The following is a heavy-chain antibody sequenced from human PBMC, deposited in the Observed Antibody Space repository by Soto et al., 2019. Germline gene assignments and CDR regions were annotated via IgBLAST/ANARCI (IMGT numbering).Heavy chain of an antibody. V-gene: IGHV1-46*04. CDR2: INPSGDST. CDR1: GDRFASYY. Sequence: ASVTVTCEASGDRFASYYMRWVRQAPRPGLEWMGIINPSGDSTYYADSVKGRFTISRDNSKNTLYLQMNSLSAEDTALYYCAKDRTSYESSGYSYYGTDVWGQGTTVTVSS. D-gene: IGHD3-22*01. J-gene: IGHJ6*02. CDR3: AKDRTSYESSGYSYYGTDV.